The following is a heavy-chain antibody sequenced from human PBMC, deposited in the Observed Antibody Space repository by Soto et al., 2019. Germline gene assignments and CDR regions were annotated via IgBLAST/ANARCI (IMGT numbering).Heavy chain of an antibody. CDR1: GGSINDYY. D-gene: IGHD1-26*01. V-gene: IGHV4-59*01. CDR3: ARGSRDNYYTFDS. Sequence: PSETLSLTCTVSGGSINDYYWTWIRQPPGKGLEWIGYLYYGGTTNYNPSLKSRVTISADTSRNQFSLKLTSVTTADTALYYCARGSRDNYYTFDSWGQGTPVTVS. CDR2: LYYGGTT. J-gene: IGHJ4*02.